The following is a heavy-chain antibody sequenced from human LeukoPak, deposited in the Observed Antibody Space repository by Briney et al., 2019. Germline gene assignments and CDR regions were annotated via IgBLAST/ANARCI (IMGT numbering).Heavy chain of an antibody. Sequence: PGGSLRLSCADSGFTFSRHWMAWVRQAPGKGLEWVANIKEDGSVKNYVDSVKGRFTISRDNAKNSLYLQMNSLRAEDTAVYYCMAESSSPWEGYWGQGTLVTVSS. CDR3: MAESSSPWEGY. J-gene: IGHJ4*02. CDR1: GFTFSRHW. D-gene: IGHD6-6*01. V-gene: IGHV3-7*01. CDR2: IKEDGSVK.